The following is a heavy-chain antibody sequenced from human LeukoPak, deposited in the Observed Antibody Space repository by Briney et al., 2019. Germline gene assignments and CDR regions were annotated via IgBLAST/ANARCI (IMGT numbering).Heavy chain of an antibody. CDR3: AKDQFGSISMIA. J-gene: IGHJ5*02. D-gene: IGHD3-22*01. CDR1: EFTFSSYA. V-gene: IGHV3-23*01. Sequence: GGSLRLSCAASEFTFSSYAMSWVRQAPGKGLDWVSAISGSGGSTYYADSVKGRFTISRDNSRNTLYLQMNSLRAEDTAVYYCAKDQFGSISMIAWGQGTLVTVSS. CDR2: ISGSGGST.